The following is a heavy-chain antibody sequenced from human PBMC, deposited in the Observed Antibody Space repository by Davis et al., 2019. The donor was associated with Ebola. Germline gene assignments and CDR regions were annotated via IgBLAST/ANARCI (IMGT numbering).Heavy chain of an antibody. J-gene: IGHJ6*02. CDR3: ARGDYIYGMDV. CDR1: GYTFTSYD. CDR2: MNPNSGNT. V-gene: IGHV1-8*01. Sequence: ASVKVSCKASGYTFTSYDINWVRQATGQGLEWMGWMNPNSGNTGYAQKFQGRATMTRNTSISTAYMELSRLRSDDTAVYYCARGDYIYGMDVWGQGTTVTVSS.